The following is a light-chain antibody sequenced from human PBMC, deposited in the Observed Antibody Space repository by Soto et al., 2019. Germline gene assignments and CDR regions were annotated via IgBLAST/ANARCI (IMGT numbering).Light chain of an antibody. Sequence: EIVMTQSPTILSVSPGERATLSCRASQSVSSNLAWYQQKPGQAPRLLIYGVYTRAPGIPARFSGTGSGTDFTLTVSSLQSEDFAVYYCQQYDNWPQTFGQGTKVDIK. V-gene: IGKV3D-15*01. CDR2: GVY. J-gene: IGKJ1*01. CDR1: QSVSSN. CDR3: QQYDNWPQT.